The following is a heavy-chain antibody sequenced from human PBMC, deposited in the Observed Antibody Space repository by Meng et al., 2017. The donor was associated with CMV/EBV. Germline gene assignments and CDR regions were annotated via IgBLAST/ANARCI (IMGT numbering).Heavy chain of an antibody. CDR1: GYTFTGYY. J-gene: IGHJ4*02. D-gene: IGHD1-26*01. V-gene: IGHV1-2*02. CDR3: AHSDGILEATGEQEGDY. CDR2: INPNSGGT. Sequence: VQLVVSGSEVKMSGASVKVSCKASGYTFTGYYIHYERQAPGQGLEWKGWINPNSGGTNYAQKFQGRVTMTRDTSISTTYMELCRLRSDDTAVYYCAHSDGILEATGEQEGDYWGQGTLVTVSS.